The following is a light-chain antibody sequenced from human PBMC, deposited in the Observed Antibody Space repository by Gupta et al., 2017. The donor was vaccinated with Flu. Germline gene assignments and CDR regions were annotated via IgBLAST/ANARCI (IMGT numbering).Light chain of an antibody. V-gene: IGLV2-14*01. CDR2: KVT. Sequence: QSALTQPASVSGSPGQSITISCSGTRSDVGGYDYVSWYQQHPGRAPKLIIHKVTSRPSGVSNRFSGSRSGNTASLTISGLLPEDEAWYYCSSYTGRTTRVFGGGTWVTVL. J-gene: IGLJ3*02. CDR3: SSYTGRTTRV. CDR1: RSDVGGYDY.